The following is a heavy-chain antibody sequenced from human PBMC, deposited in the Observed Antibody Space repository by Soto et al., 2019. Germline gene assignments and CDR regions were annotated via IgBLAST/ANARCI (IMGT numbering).Heavy chain of an antibody. CDR2: ISPHNFNT. D-gene: IGHD3-9*01. CDR1: GYTFTHFY. V-gene: IGHV1-18*01. Sequence: QVQLVQSGAEVKKPGDSVKVSCSASGYTFTHFYITWVRQAPGQGLELMGAISPHNFNTNFAQKFQGRVTLTTDTSTSTAYMELRSLRSDDTAVYYCARDEGGYDILTGYYKAHHFDYWGQGVLVTVSS. J-gene: IGHJ4*02. CDR3: ARDEGGYDILTGYYKAHHFDY.